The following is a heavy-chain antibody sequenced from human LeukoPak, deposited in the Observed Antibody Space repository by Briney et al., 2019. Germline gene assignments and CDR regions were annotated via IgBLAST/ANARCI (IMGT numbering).Heavy chain of an antibody. J-gene: IGHJ4*02. CDR3: ARGLRLDYLYYFDY. CDR2: INHSGST. V-gene: IGHV4-34*01. CDR1: GGSFSDYY. Sequence: PSETLSLTCAVYGGSFSDYYWSWIRQPPGKGLEWIGEINHSGSTNYNPSLKSRVTMSVDTSKNQFSQKVSSVTAADTAVYYCARGLRLDYLYYFDYWGQGTLVTVSS. D-gene: IGHD3-10*01.